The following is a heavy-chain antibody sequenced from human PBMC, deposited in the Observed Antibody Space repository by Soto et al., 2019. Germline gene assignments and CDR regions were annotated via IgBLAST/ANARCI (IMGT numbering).Heavy chain of an antibody. D-gene: IGHD6-13*01. CDR1: GYSFTSYW. CDR3: ARHHGSPGSYFGMDV. Sequence: PGESLKISCNGSGYSFTSYWINWVRQMPGKGLEWMGIIYPGDSDTRYSPSFQGQVTISADKSISTAYLQWRSLKASDTAMYYCARHHGSPGSYFGMDVWGQGTTVTSP. J-gene: IGHJ6*02. V-gene: IGHV5-51*01. CDR2: IYPGDSDT.